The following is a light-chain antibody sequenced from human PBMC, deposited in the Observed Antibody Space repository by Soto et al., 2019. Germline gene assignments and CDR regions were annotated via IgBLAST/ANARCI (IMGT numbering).Light chain of an antibody. CDR2: DVS. J-gene: IGLJ2*01. CDR3: ASYASSNTVL. Sequence: QSVLTQPASVSGSPGQSITLSCTGTSSDIGGYNYVSWYQQHPGKAPKLMIYDVSDRPSGVSNRFSGSKSGNTASLTISGLLAEDEADYYCASYASSNTVLFGGGTKVTVL. CDR1: SSDIGGYNY. V-gene: IGLV2-14*03.